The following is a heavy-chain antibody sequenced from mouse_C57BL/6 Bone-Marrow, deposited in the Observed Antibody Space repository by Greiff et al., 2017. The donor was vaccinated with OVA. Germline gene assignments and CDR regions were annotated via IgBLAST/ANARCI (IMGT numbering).Heavy chain of an antibody. CDR1: GYTFTSYW. J-gene: IGHJ2*01. V-gene: IGHV1-59*01. Sequence: QVQLQQPGAELVRPGTSVKLSCKASGYTFTSYWMHWVKQRPGQGLEWSGVIDPSDSYTNYNQKFKGKATLTVDTSSSTAYMQLSSLTSEYSSVYYCARKGEGGYYGPDYWGQGATLTVSS. CDR2: IDPSDSYT. CDR3: ARKGEGGYYGPDY. D-gene: IGHD1-2*01.